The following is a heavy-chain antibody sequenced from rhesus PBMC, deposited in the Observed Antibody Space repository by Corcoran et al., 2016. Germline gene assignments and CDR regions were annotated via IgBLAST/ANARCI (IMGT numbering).Heavy chain of an antibody. CDR3: TANWNPHGYYFDY. Sequence: DVQLVESGGGLVKPGGSLSLSCVASGFTFSSYVMHWVRQAPGKGLEWVSGIRESGGTTYYANSVKGRFTISRDNAKNSLFLKMNSLRAEDTAVYYCTANWNPHGYYFDYWGQGVLVTVSS. D-gene: IGHD1-26*01. V-gene: IGHV3S26*01. J-gene: IGHJ4*01. CDR2: IRESGGTT. CDR1: GFTFSSYV.